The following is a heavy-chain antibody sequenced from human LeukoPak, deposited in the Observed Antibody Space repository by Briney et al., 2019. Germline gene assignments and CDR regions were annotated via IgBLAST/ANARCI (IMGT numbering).Heavy chain of an antibody. D-gene: IGHD1-26*01. V-gene: IGHV1-2*02. CDR2: INPNSGGT. J-gene: IGHJ5*02. CDR3: ASLAYSGSSNWSDP. Sequence: GASVKVSCKASGYTFTGYYMHWVRQAPGQGLEWMGWINPNSGGTNYAQKFQGRVTMTRDTSISTAYMELSRLRSDDTAVYYCASLAYSGSSNWSDPWGQGTLVTVSS. CDR1: GYTFTGYY.